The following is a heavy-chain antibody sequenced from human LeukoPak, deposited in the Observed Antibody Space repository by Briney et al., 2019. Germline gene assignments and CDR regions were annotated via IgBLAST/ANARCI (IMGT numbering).Heavy chain of an antibody. V-gene: IGHV3-30*18. CDR2: ISCDGSKK. Sequence: PGRSLRLSCAASGFTFSSYGMHWVRQAPGKGLEWVAVISCDGSKKYYADSVQGRFTISRDNVKNTLYLEMNSLRAEDTAVYLCAKQHIVVVTATTYYSDGMDVWGQGTTVTVSS. CDR3: AKQHIVVVTATTYYSDGMDV. D-gene: IGHD2-21*02. CDR1: GFTFSSYG. J-gene: IGHJ6*02.